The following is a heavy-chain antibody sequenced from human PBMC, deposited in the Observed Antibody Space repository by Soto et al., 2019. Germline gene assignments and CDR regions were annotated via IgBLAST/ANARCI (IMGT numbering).Heavy chain of an antibody. CDR1: GFTFSSYA. CDR2: ISGSGGST. Sequence: GGSLRLSCAASGFTFSSYAMSWVRQAPGKGLEWVSAISGSGGSTYYADSVKGRFTISRDNSKNTLYLQMYSLRAEDTAVYYCATRAYYYDSSGYFDYWGQGTLVTVSS. J-gene: IGHJ4*02. CDR3: ATRAYYYDSSGYFDY. D-gene: IGHD3-22*01. V-gene: IGHV3-23*01.